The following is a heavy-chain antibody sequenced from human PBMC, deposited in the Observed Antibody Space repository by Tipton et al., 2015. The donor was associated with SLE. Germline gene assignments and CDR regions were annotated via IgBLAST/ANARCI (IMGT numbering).Heavy chain of an antibody. V-gene: IGHV4-34*01. CDR3: ARNGDRVDY. CDR2: INHSGST. Sequence: TLSLTCAVYGGSFSGYYWSWIRQPPGKGLEWIGEINHSGSTNYNPSLKSRVTISVDTSKNQFSLKLSSVTAADTAVYYCARNGDRVDYWGQGTLVTVSS. CDR1: GGSFSGYY. D-gene: IGHD4-17*01. J-gene: IGHJ4*02.